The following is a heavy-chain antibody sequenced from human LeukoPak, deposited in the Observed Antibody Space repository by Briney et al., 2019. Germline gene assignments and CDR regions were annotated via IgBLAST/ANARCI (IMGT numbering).Heavy chain of an antibody. CDR2: IYSGGST. V-gene: IGHV3-53*01. D-gene: IGHD6-19*01. CDR1: GLTVSSNY. CDR3: ARVGVIAVAGTNYYYGMDV. J-gene: IGHJ6*02. Sequence: GGSLRLSCAASGLTVSSNYMSWVRQAPGKGLEWVSVIYSGGSTYYADSVKGRFTISRDNSKNTLYLQMNSLRAEGTAVYYCARVGVIAVAGTNYYYGMDVWGQGTTVTVS.